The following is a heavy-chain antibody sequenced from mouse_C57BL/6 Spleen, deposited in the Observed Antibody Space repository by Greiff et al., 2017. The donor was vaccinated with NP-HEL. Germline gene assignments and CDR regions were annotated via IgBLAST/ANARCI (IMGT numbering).Heavy chain of an antibody. D-gene: IGHD2-3*01. CDR2: INPNYGTT. CDR3: AVDGHYGRVYYAMDY. J-gene: IGHJ4*01. Sequence: LQESGPELVKPGASVTISCKASGYSFTDYNMNWVKQSNGKSLEWIGVINPNYGTTSYNQKFKGKATLTVDQSSSTAYMQLNSLTSEDSADYYCAVDGHYGRVYYAMDYWGQGTSVTVSS. CDR1: GYSFTDYN. V-gene: IGHV1-39*01.